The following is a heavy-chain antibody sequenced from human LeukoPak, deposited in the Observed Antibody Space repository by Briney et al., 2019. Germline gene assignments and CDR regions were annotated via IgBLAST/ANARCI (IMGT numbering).Heavy chain of an antibody. Sequence: ASVKVSCKASGYTFTSYDINWVRQATGQGLEWMGWMNPNSGNTGYAQKFQGRVTMTRDMSTSTVYMELSSLRSEDTAVYYCARSAGIITIFGVVNRFDPWGQGTLVTVSS. CDR2: MNPNSGNT. CDR1: GYTFTSYD. J-gene: IGHJ5*02. V-gene: IGHV1-8*01. CDR3: ARSAGIITIFGVVNRFDP. D-gene: IGHD3-3*01.